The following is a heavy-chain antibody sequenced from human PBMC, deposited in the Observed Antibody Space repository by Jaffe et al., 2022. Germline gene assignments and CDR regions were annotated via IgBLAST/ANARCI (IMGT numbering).Heavy chain of an antibody. CDR2: ISSSGSTI. V-gene: IGHV3-48*03. D-gene: IGHD3-10*02. CDR3: ASPPNVRGVTPGN. Sequence: EVQLVESGGGLVQPGGSLRLSCAASGFTFSSYEMNWVRQAPGKGLEWVSYISSSGSTIYYADSVKGRFTISRDNAKNSLYLQMNSLRAEDTAVYYCASPPNVRGVTPGNWGQGTLVTVSS. J-gene: IGHJ4*02. CDR1: GFTFSSYE.